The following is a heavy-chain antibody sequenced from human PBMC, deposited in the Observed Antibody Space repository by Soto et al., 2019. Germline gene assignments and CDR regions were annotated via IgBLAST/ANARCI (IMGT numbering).Heavy chain of an antibody. J-gene: IGHJ4*02. V-gene: IGHV3-23*01. CDR2: ISGSGGST. Sequence: PGGSLRLSCAASGFTFSSYAMSWVRQAPGKGLEWVSAISGSGGSTYYADSVKGRFTISRDNSKNTLYLQMNSLRAEDTAVYYCARRHDILTGYYTASFDYWGQGTLVTVSS. CDR3: ARRHDILTGYYTASFDY. CDR1: GFTFSSYA. D-gene: IGHD3-9*01.